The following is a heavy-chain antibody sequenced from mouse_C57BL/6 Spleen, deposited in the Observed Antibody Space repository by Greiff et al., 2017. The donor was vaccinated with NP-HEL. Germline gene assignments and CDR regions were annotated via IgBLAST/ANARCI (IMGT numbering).Heavy chain of an antibody. CDR2: IYPGDGDT. CDR1: GYAFSSYW. CDR3: ARKGDYYGSSFDY. V-gene: IGHV1-80*01. Sequence: VQLHQSGAELVKPGASVKISCKASGYAFSSYWMNWVKQRPGKGLEWIGQIYPGDGDTNYNGKFKGKATLTADKSSSTAYMQLSSLTSEDSAVYFCARKGDYYGSSFDYWGQGTTLTVSS. D-gene: IGHD1-1*01. J-gene: IGHJ2*01.